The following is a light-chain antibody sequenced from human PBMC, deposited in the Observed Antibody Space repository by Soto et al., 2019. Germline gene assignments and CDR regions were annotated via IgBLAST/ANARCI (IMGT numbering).Light chain of an antibody. J-gene: IGKJ1*01. V-gene: IGKV1-39*01. Sequence: DIQKTQSPSSLSASVGDRVTITCRASQRISNYLNWFQQKPGKAPKLLIYAASGLQSGVPSRFSGSGSGTDFTLTINSLQPEDLATYWCQQSYSTPWTFGQGTKVEIK. CDR1: QRISNY. CDR2: AAS. CDR3: QQSYSTPWT.